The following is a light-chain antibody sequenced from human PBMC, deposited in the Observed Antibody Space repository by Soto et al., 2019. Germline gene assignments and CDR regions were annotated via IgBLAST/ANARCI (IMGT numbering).Light chain of an antibody. J-gene: IGKJ1*01. CDR3: QQYGSSPWT. CDR2: GAS. V-gene: IGKV3-20*01. CDR1: QSVSSSY. Sequence: EIVWTQSPGTRSLSPGERATLSCRASQSVSSSYLAWYQQKPGQAPRLLIYGASSRATGIPDRFSGSGSGTDFTLTISRLEPEDFAVYYCQQYGSSPWTFGQGTNVEIK.